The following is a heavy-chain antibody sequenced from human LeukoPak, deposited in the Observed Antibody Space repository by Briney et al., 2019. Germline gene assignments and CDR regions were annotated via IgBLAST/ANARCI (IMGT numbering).Heavy chain of an antibody. D-gene: IGHD6-13*01. V-gene: IGHV3-7*01. CDR2: IKQDGSEK. Sequence: PGGSLRLSCAASGFTFSSYWMSWVRQAPGKGLEWVANIKQDGSEKYYVDSVKGRFTISRDNAKNSLYLQMNSLRAEDTAVYYCARDDWDIAAAAPRSPYNYYYYMDVWGKGTTVTVSS. J-gene: IGHJ6*03. CDR1: GFTFSSYW. CDR3: ARDDWDIAAAAPRSPYNYYYYMDV.